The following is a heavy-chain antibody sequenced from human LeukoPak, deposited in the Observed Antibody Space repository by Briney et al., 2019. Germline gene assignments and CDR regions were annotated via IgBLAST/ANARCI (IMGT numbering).Heavy chain of an antibody. CDR1: GFTFSSYW. D-gene: IGHD5-24*01. CDR2: IKPDGSEK. J-gene: IGHJ4*02. CDR3: AREGRWRPLGDFDY. Sequence: PGGSLKLSCAASGFTFSSYWMSWVRQAPGQGLEWVANIKPDGSEKNYVDSVKGRFTISRDNAKNSLYLQMNSLRAEDTAVYYCAREGRWRPLGDFDYWGQGALVTASS. V-gene: IGHV3-7*01.